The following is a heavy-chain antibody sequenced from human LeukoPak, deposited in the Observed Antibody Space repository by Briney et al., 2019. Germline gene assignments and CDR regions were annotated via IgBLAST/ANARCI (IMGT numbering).Heavy chain of an antibody. J-gene: IGHJ3*02. D-gene: IGHD4-17*01. V-gene: IGHV3-23*01. CDR3: ARDPNGDYIGAFDM. CDR1: GFTFSAYA. Sequence: GGSLRLSCTASGFTFSAYAMMWVRQAPGKGPDWVSAIRGGGGSAFYADSVKGRFTISRDNSKYTLFLQMNSLRAEDTAVYYCARDPNGDYIGAFDMWGPGTMVTVSS. CDR2: IRGGGGSA.